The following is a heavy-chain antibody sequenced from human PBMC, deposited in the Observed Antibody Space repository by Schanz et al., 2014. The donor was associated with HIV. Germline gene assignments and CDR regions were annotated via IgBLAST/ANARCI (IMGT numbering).Heavy chain of an antibody. Sequence: QVQLVQSGAEVKKPGTSVKVSCKTPGGTFTTYGISWVRQAPGQGLEWMGGIIPMFDAANYAQNLQGRVTITADESTNPVYMESSSLRSEDTAVYFCARYPRLIENNSPQGLDVWGQGTTVIVTS. D-gene: IGHD1-20*01. J-gene: IGHJ6*02. CDR3: ARYPRLIENNSPQGLDV. CDR2: IIPMFDAA. V-gene: IGHV1-69*01. CDR1: GGTFTTYG.